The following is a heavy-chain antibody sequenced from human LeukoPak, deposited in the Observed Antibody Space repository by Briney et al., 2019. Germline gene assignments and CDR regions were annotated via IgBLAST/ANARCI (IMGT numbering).Heavy chain of an antibody. D-gene: IGHD2-15*01. CDR1: GYTFTSYA. CDR2: INTDTGNP. J-gene: IGHJ3*02. V-gene: IGHV7-4-1*02. CDR3: ARAPCSGGSCNAFDI. Sequence: ASVKVSCKASGYTFTSYAMNWVRQAPGQGLEWRGWINTDTGNPTYAQGLTGRFVFSLDTSVNTAYLQISSLKAEDTAVYYYARAPCSGGSCNAFDIWGQGTVVTVSS.